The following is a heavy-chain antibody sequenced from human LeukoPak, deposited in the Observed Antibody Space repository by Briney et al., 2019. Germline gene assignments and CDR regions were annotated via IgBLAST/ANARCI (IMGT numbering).Heavy chain of an antibody. CDR2: FIPNLNIA. V-gene: IGHV1-69*10. D-gene: IGHD5-12*01. Sequence: GASVTVPCKAFGGTFRRNDLTWVRQAPGQGLEWMGGFIPNLNIAHYAQKFKARVTITADESTTTAYMELRSLRSEDTAVYYCASSYSGYHYWGQGTLVTVSS. J-gene: IGHJ4*02. CDR1: GGTFRRND. CDR3: ASSYSGYHY.